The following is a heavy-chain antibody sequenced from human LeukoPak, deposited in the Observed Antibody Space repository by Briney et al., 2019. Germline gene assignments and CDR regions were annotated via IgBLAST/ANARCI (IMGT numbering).Heavy chain of an antibody. CDR1: GFTFSSYS. Sequence: GGSLRLSCAASGFTFSSYSMNWVRQAPGKGLEWFSFISSSSSYIYYANSVKGRFAISRDNAKNSLYLQMNSLRAEDSAVYYCARGASEYYYDSSGSELGYWGQGTLVTVSS. CDR3: ARGASEYYYDSSGSELGY. CDR2: ISSSSSYI. V-gene: IGHV3-21*01. J-gene: IGHJ4*02. D-gene: IGHD3-22*01.